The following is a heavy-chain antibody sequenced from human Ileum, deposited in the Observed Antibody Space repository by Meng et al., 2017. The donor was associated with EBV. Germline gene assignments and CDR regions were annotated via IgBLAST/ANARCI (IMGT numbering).Heavy chain of an antibody. CDR3: ARRGYSSGWYAYDY. CDR2: LYFSGST. CDR1: GGAISSSDYY. V-gene: IGHV4-39*01. J-gene: IGHJ4*02. Sequence: ELQESGPGLVKPSETLSLTCSGSGGAISSSDYYWGWIRQPPGKGLEWIGSLYFSGSTYSNPSLESRVTISVDTSNNQFSLKLSSVTAADTAVYYCARRGYSSGWYAYDYWGQGTLVTVSS. D-gene: IGHD6-19*01.